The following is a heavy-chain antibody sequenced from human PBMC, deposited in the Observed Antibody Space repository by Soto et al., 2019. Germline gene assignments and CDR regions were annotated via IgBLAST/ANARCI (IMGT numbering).Heavy chain of an antibody. D-gene: IGHD3-3*01. J-gene: IGHJ4*02. CDR2: INHSGST. CDR1: GGSFSGYY. V-gene: IGHV4-34*01. CDR3: ARGRFFGVVTY. Sequence: QVQLQQWGAGLLKPSETLSLTCAVYGGSFSGYYWSWIRQPPGKGLEWIGEINHSGSTNYNPSLKSRATISVDTSKNQFSLKLSSVTAAVTAVYYCARGRFFGVVTYWGQGTLVTVSS.